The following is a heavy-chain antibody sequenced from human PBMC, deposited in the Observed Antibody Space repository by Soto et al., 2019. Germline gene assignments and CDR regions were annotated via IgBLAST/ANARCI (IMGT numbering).Heavy chain of an antibody. CDR3: TSAEGQHLARGDYYGMDV. D-gene: IGHD6-13*01. J-gene: IGHJ6*02. Sequence: EVQLVESGGGLVQPGGSLKLSCAASGFPFSGSAIHWVRQASGKGLEWVGRIRGKTNGYATAYAASVKGRFTISGDDSRNTAYLQMNSLKVEDTAVYYCTSAEGQHLARGDYYGMDVWGQGTTVTVSS. CDR2: IRGKTNGYAT. CDR1: GFPFSGSA. V-gene: IGHV3-73*02.